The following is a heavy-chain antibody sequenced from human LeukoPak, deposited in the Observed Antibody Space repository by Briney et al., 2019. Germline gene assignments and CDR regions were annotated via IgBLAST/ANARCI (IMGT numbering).Heavy chain of an antibody. V-gene: IGHV1-18*01. J-gene: IGHJ4*02. D-gene: IGHD3-16*01. CDR1: GYTFTAYG. Sequence: ASVKVSCKASGYTFTAYGISWVRQAPGQGLEWMGWISASNGNTNYAQKVQGRVTMTRDTSTSTAYMELRSLRYDGTAVYYCSRDDGPFGGVRFDHWGQGTLVTVSS. CDR3: SRDDGPFGGVRFDH. CDR2: ISASNGNT.